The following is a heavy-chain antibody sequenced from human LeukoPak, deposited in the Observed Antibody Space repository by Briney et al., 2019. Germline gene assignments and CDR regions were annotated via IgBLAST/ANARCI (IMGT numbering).Heavy chain of an antibody. Sequence: GASLTLSCAASGFTLSTYAMSWVRHVRGKGLEWVAAISASGGSQRYAAAVKDRITISRENYKHTLNLQMNSLRAEDTAVYYCAKDRRDEAYGSGGADYFDYWGQGTLVTVSS. D-gene: IGHD3-10*01. V-gene: IGHV3-23*01. CDR3: AKDRRDEAYGSGGADYFDY. CDR2: ISASGGSQ. CDR1: GFTLSTYA. J-gene: IGHJ4*02.